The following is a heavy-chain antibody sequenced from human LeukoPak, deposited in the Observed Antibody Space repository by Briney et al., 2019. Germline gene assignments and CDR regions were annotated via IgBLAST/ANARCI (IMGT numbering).Heavy chain of an antibody. V-gene: IGHV3-66*01. CDR1: GFTVSSNY. CDR3: ARVEYSSGWYVPGDYYYYMDV. CDR2: IYSGGST. J-gene: IGHJ6*03. Sequence: GGSLRLSCAASGFTVSSNYMSWVRQAPGKGLEWVSVIYSGGSTYYADSVKGRFTISRDNSKNTLYLQMYSLRAEDTAVYYCARVEYSSGWYVPGDYYYYMDVWGKGTTVTISS. D-gene: IGHD6-19*01.